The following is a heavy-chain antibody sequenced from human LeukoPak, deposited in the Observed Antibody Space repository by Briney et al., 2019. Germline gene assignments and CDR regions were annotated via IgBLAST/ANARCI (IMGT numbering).Heavy chain of an antibody. D-gene: IGHD6-13*01. CDR3: ARYSAAAGTGSWFDP. Sequence: GGSLRLSCEASGFTFSSYWMSWVRQAPGKGLEWVANIKQDGSEKYYVDSVKGRFTISRDNVKNSLYLQMNSLRAEETAVYYCARYSAAAGTGSWFDPGAREPWSPSPQ. CDR1: GFTFSSYW. V-gene: IGHV3-7*01. J-gene: IGHJ5*02. CDR2: IKQDGSEK.